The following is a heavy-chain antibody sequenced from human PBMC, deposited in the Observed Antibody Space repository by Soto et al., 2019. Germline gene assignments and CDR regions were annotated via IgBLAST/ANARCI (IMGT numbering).Heavy chain of an antibody. CDR2: IYYSGST. Sequence: SETLSLTCTVSGGSISSSSYYWGWIRQPPGKGLEWIGSIYYSGSTYYNPSLKSRVTISVDTSKNQFSLKLSSVTAADTAVYYCARDLGYSYPHVAIDIWGQGTMVTVSS. CDR1: GGSISSSSYY. D-gene: IGHD3-22*01. V-gene: IGHV4-39*07. J-gene: IGHJ3*02. CDR3: ARDLGYSYPHVAIDI.